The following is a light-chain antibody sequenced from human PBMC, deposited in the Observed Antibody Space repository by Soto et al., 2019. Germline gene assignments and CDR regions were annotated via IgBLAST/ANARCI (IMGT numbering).Light chain of an antibody. CDR2: DAS. CDR1: QSISSW. J-gene: IGKJ1*01. Sequence: DIQQTQAPSTLSASLPVRVTITCRPSQSISSWLAWYQQKPGEAPKLLIYDASALPRGVPSRFSGSGSGTKFTLTIASLQPEDFATYYCQQYETFSGTFGPGTEVDI. CDR3: QQYETFSGT. V-gene: IGKV1-5*01.